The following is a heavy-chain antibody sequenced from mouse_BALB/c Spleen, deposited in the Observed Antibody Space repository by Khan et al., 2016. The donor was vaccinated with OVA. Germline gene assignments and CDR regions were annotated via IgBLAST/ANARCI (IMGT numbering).Heavy chain of an antibody. V-gene: IGHV14-3*02. J-gene: IGHJ3*01. Sequence: VQLQQSGAELVKPGASVKLSCTASGFNIKDTYIHWVKQRPEQGLEWIGRIDPALGNFRYDPKFQDKATITTDTSSNTAYLQLSSLTSEDTAGYCCVSPNWFVDWGQGTLVTVSA. CDR2: IDPALGNF. CDR1: GFNIKDTY. CDR3: VSPNWFVD.